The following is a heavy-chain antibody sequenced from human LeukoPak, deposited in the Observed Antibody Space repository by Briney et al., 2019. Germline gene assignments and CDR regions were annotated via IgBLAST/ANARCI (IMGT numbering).Heavy chain of an antibody. V-gene: IGHV4-59*01. CDR1: GGSISSYY. Sequence: SETLSLTCTVSGGSISSYYWSWIRQPPGKGLEWIGYIYYSGSTNYNPSLKSRVTISVDTSKNQFSLRLSSVTAADTAVFYCARVGYGDLIFDYWGQGILVTVSS. J-gene: IGHJ4*02. CDR3: ARVGYGDLIFDY. D-gene: IGHD4-17*01. CDR2: IYYSGST.